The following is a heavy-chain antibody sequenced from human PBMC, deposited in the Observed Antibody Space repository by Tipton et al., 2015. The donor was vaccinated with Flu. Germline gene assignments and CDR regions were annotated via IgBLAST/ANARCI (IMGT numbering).Heavy chain of an antibody. D-gene: IGHD2/OR15-2a*01. Sequence: SLRLSCAASGFSFTTYWMVWVRQRPGRGLEWVSYTNGDGTTTDYADFVRGRFTVSRDNPTRTVFLQMSSLSVEDTAVYYCATFRGSTFDTYVMDAWGQGTAVIVSS. CDR2: TNGDGTTT. CDR3: ATFRGSTFDTYVMDA. V-gene: IGHV3-74*01. J-gene: IGHJ6*02. CDR1: GFSFTTYW.